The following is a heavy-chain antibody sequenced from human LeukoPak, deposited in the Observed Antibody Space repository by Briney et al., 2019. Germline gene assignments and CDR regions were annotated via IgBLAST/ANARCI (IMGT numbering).Heavy chain of an antibody. J-gene: IGHJ4*02. Sequence: PGRSLRLSCAASGFTFNNYAMHWVRQAPGKGLEWVAVISYDGSNKYYAGSVKGRFTISRDNSKNTLYLQMNSLRAEDTAVYYCARDPLRERQTGYFDYWGQGTLVTVFS. D-gene: IGHD4-17*01. CDR3: ARDPLRERQTGYFDY. V-gene: IGHV3-30*04. CDR2: ISYDGSNK. CDR1: GFTFNNYA.